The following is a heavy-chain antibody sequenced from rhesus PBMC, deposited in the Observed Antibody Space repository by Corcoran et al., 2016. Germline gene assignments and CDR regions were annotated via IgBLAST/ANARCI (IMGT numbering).Heavy chain of an antibody. CDR3: AREGVYTVTMFDY. D-gene: IGHD4-23*01. V-gene: IGHV1S2*01. Sequence: QVQLVQSGAEVKKPGSSVKVSCKASGYTFTDYHMHWVRQAPRQGLEWMGWINHYNGNTKYAQKFQDRVTMTRETSTSTAYMELSSLRSEDTAVYYCAREGVYTVTMFDYWGQGVLVTVSS. J-gene: IGHJ4*01. CDR1: GYTFTDYH. CDR2: INHYNGNT.